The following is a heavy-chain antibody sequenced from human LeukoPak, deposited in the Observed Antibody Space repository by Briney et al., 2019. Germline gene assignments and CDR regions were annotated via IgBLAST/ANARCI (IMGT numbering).Heavy chain of an antibody. Sequence: GRSLRLSCAASGFTFSSYAMHWVRQAPGKGLEWVAVISYDGSNKYYADSVKGRFTISRDNSKNTLYLQMNSLRAEDTAVYYCARDRGPTYYYDSSGYTPVLQAFDIWGQGTMVTVSS. J-gene: IGHJ3*02. CDR1: GFTFSSYA. D-gene: IGHD3-22*01. V-gene: IGHV3-30-3*01. CDR2: ISYDGSNK. CDR3: ARDRGPTYYYDSSGYTPVLQAFDI.